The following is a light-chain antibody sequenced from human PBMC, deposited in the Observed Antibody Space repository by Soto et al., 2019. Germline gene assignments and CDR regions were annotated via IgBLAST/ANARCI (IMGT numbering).Light chain of an antibody. V-gene: IGLV2-14*01. CDR2: EVS. J-gene: IGLJ2*01. CDR3: SSFTSSITVL. CDR1: SSDVGDYNY. Sequence: QSALPQPASVSGSPGQSITISCTGTSSDVGDYNYVSWYQHHPGKAPKLMIYEVSNRPSGVSNRFSGSKSGNTASLTVSGLQAEDEADYYCSSFTSSITVLFGGGTKVTVL.